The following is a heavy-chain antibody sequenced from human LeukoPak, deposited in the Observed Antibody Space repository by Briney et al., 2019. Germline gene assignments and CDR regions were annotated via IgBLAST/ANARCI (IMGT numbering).Heavy chain of an antibody. CDR1: GGSISSYY. CDR3: AREFYTALRS. D-gene: IGHD2-2*02. V-gene: IGHV4-59*01. CDR2: ISYSGST. Sequence: SEILSLTCSVSGGSISSYYWSWTRQPPGKGLEWIGYISYSGSTNYNPSLKSRVTISVDTSKNQFSLKLSSVTAADTAVYYCAREFYTALRSWGQGTLVTVSS. J-gene: IGHJ5*02.